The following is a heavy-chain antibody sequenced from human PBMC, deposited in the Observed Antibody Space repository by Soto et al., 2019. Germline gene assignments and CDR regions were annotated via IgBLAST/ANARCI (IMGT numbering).Heavy chain of an antibody. J-gene: IGHJ3*02. CDR1: GGSISSSSYY. CDR2: IYYSGST. CDR3: ARCSVGVAYAFDI. Sequence: QLQLPESGPGLVKPSETLSLTCTVSGGSISSSSYYWGWIRQPPGKGLEWIGSIYYSGSTYYNPSLKSRVTISVDTSKNQFSLKLSSVTAADTAVYYCARCSVGVAYAFDIWGQGTMVTVSS. D-gene: IGHD3-3*01. V-gene: IGHV4-39*01.